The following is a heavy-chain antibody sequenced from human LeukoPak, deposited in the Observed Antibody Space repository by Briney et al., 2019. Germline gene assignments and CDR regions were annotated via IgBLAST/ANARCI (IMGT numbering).Heavy chain of an antibody. CDR2: IKQDGSEK. Sequence: PGGSLRLSCAVSGFTFSSYWMNWVRQVPGKGLEWVANIKQDGSEKNYVDSVKGRFTISRDNAKSSLFLQMNDLRAEDTAVYYCAKGGRGNGEVYWGQGTLVTVSS. D-gene: IGHD2-8*01. CDR3: AKGGRGNGEVY. V-gene: IGHV3-7*01. CDR1: GFTFSSYW. J-gene: IGHJ4*02.